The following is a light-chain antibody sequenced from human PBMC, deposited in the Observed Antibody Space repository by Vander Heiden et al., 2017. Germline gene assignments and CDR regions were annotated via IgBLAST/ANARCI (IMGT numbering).Light chain of an antibody. CDR1: SSDVGSYNL. J-gene: IGLJ1*01. CDR3: CSYAGSSFYV. V-gene: IGLV2-23*02. CDR2: EVS. Sequence: QSALTQPASVSVSPGQSITISCTGTSSDVGSYNLVSWYQQHPGKAPKLMIYEVSERPSGVSNRFSGSKSGNTASLTISGLQAEDEADYYCCSYAGSSFYVFGTGTKVTVL.